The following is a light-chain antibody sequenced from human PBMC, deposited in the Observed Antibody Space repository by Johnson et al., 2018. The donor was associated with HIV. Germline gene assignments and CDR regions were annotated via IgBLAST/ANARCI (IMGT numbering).Light chain of an antibody. V-gene: IGLV1-51*01. J-gene: IGLJ1*01. CDR1: TSNFENYY. Sequence: QSVLTQPPSVSAAPGQRVTISCSGSTSNFENYYVSWYQHLPGTAPKLLIYDNNKRPSGIPDRFSGSRSGTSATLTITGLQPGDEADYYCGTWETSPIPYYGFGTGTEVTGL. CDR3: GTWETSPIPYYG. CDR2: DNN.